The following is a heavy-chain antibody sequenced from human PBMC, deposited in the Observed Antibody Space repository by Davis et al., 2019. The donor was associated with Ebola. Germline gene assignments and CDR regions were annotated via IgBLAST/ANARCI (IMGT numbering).Heavy chain of an antibody. CDR1: GYTFTGYY. J-gene: IGHJ6*02. D-gene: IGHD1-26*01. CDR2: INPNSGGT. CDR3: ARGRGNGIVVLAGMDV. Sequence: ASVKVSCKASGYTFTGYYMHWVRQAPGQGLEWMGWINPNSGGTNYAQKFQGRVTMTRDTSISTAYMELSSLRSEDTAVYYCARGRGNGIVVLAGMDVWGQGTTVTVSS. V-gene: IGHV1-2*02.